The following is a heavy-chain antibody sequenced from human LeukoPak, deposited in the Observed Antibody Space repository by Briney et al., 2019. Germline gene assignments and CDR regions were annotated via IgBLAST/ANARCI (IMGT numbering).Heavy chain of an antibody. CDR1: GFAFSSYG. V-gene: IGHV3-33*01. J-gene: IGHJ4*02. D-gene: IGHD1-26*01. CDR3: ARGGTVGASFDY. CDR2: IWFDGSKK. Sequence: GGSLRLSCAASGFAFSSYGMHWVRQPPGKGLEWVALIWFDGSKKNHADSVKGRFTISRDNSKNMLFLQMNSLRAEDTAVYYCARGGTVGASFDYWGQGTLVTVSS.